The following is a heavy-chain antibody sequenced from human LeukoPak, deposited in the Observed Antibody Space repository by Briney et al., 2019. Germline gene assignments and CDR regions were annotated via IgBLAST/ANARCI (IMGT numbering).Heavy chain of an antibody. CDR1: GFTFSNYW. CDR2: INDDGSAT. Sequence: GGSLRLSCAASGFTFSNYWMHWVRQVPGKGLVWVSRINDDGSATFYADSVKGRFTISRDNAKNTLFLQINSLRAEDTAVYYCARGRAAAGSRWFDPWGQGTLVTVSS. CDR3: ARGRAAAGSRWFDP. V-gene: IGHV3-74*01. J-gene: IGHJ5*02. D-gene: IGHD6-13*01.